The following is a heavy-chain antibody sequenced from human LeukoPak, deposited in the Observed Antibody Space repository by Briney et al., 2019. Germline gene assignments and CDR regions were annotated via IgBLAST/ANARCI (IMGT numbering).Heavy chain of an antibody. V-gene: IGHV3-74*01. D-gene: IGHD4-17*01. J-gene: IGHJ4*02. CDR3: ARSYNYGDVFNY. Sequence: PGGSLRLSCAASAFTFSSYWMHWVRHAPGKGLMWVSRINSDGSSTSYADSVKGRFTTSRDNAKNTLYLQMNSLRAEDTAVYHCARSYNYGDVFNYWGQGTLVTVSP. CDR2: INSDGSST. CDR1: AFTFSSYW.